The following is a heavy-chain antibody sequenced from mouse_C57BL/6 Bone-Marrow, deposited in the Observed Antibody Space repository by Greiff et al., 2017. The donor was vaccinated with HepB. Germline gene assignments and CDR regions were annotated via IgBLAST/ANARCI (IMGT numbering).Heavy chain of an antibody. CDR3: ARSLYSNDTYYAMDY. CDR1: GYTFTSYW. CDR2: IHPNSGST. D-gene: IGHD2-12*01. Sequence: QVQLQQPGAELVKPGASVKLSCKASGYTFTSYWMHWVKQRPGQGLEWIGMIHPNSGSTNYNEKFKSKATLTVDKSSSTAYMQLSSLTSEDSAVYYCARSLYSNDTYYAMDYWGQGTSVTVSS. J-gene: IGHJ4*01. V-gene: IGHV1-64*01.